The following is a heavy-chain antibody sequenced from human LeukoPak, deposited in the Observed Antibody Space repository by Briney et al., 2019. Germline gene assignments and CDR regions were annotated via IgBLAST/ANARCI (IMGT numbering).Heavy chain of an antibody. CDR1: GFTFSSYE. CDR3: ARGGCSSTSCYEEYNWFDP. D-gene: IGHD2-2*01. V-gene: IGHV3-48*03. J-gene: IGHJ5*02. CDR2: ISSSGSNI. Sequence: PGGSLRLSCAASGFTFSSYEMNWVRQAPGKGLEWVSYISSSGSNIYYADSVKGRFTISRDNAKNSLYLQMNSLRAEDTAVYYCARGGCSSTSCYEEYNWFDPWGQGTLVTVSS.